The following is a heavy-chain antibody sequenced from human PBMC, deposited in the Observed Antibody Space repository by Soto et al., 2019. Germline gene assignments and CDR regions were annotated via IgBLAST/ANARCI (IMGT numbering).Heavy chain of an antibody. J-gene: IGHJ4*02. CDR2: INHSGST. V-gene: IGHV4-34*01. CDR1: GGSFSGYY. D-gene: IGHD2-15*01. CDR3: ARVSGGSREDY. Sequence: QVQLQQWGAGLLKPSETLSLTCAVYGGSFSGYYWGWIRQPPGKGLEWIGEINHSGSTNYNPSLKSRVTISVDTSKNQFSLKLSSVTAADTAVYYCARVSGGSREDYWGQGTLVTVSS.